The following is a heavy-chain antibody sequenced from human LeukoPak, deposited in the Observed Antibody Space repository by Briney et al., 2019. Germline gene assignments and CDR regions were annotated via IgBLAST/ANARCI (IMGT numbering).Heavy chain of an antibody. J-gene: IGHJ3*02. CDR2: IYKVGNT. D-gene: IGHD1-26*01. CDR1: GFTVSNNY. V-gene: IGHV3-66*01. Sequence: GGSLRLSCAASGFTVSNNYMSWVRQAPGKGLGWVSVIYKVGNTFYADFVKGRFTISRDNSKNTLYLHMNSLRAEDTALYYCARGLAVGGTGVWAFDIWGQGTMVTVSS. CDR3: ARGLAVGGTGVWAFDI.